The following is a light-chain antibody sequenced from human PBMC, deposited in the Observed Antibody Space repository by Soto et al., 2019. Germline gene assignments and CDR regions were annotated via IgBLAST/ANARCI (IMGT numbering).Light chain of an antibody. CDR2: DVT. CDR1: SSDVGDYNY. Sequence: QSALTQPASVSGSPGPSITISCTGTSSDVGDYNYVSWYQQHPGKAPKLMIYDVTNRPSGVSNRFSGSKSGNTASLTISGLQDEDEADYYCSSYRSSSTLSVFGTGTKLTVL. V-gene: IGLV2-14*01. CDR3: SSYRSSSTLSV. J-gene: IGLJ1*01.